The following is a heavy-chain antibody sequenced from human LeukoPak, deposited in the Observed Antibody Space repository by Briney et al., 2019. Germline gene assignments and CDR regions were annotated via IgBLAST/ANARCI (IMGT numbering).Heavy chain of an antibody. CDR2: IFYGGSS. V-gene: IGHV4-39*07. Sequence: TSETLSLTCTVSGDSIYNSDYYWGWIRRPPGKGLEWIGSIFYGGSSYYNPSLKSRVTISVDRSKNQFSLKLSSVTAADTAVYYCARQGSYATDYWGQGTLVTVSS. CDR1: GDSIYNSDYY. D-gene: IGHD1-26*01. CDR3: ARQGSYATDY. J-gene: IGHJ4*02.